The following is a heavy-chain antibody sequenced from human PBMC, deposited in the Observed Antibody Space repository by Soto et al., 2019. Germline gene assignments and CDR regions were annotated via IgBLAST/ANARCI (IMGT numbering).Heavy chain of an antibody. CDR1: GFTFSSYS. Sequence: GGSLRLSCAASGFTFSSYSMNWLHQAPGKGLEWVSYISSSSSTIYYADSVKGRFTISRDNAKNSLYLQMNSLRAEDTAVYYCARDLRHSNPRWFDPWGQGTLVTVSS. CDR3: ARDLRHSNPRWFDP. D-gene: IGHD4-4*01. V-gene: IGHV3-48*01. J-gene: IGHJ5*02. CDR2: ISSSSSTI.